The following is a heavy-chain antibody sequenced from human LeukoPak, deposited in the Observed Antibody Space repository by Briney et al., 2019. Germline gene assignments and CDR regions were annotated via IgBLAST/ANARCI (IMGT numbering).Heavy chain of an antibody. CDR2: IYYSGST. D-gene: IGHD6-19*01. J-gene: IGHJ3*02. CDR3: AKSPYSSGWYWAFDI. V-gene: IGHV4-31*11. CDR1: GGSISSGGYY. Sequence: PSQTLSLTCAVSGGSISSGGYYWSWIRQHPGKGLEWIGYIYYSGSTYYNPSLKSRVTISVDTSKNQFSLKLSSVTAADTAVYYCAKSPYSSGWYWAFDIWGQGTMVTVSS.